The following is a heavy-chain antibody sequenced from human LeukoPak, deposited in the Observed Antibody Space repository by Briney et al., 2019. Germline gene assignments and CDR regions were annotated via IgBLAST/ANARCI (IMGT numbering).Heavy chain of an antibody. J-gene: IGHJ4*02. CDR3: AKRGFYDSSGFDY. CDR2: IDPSDSYT. Sequence: GGSLRLSCKGSGYSFTSYWISWVRQMPGKGLEWMGRIDPSDSYTNYSPSFQGHVTISADKSISTAYLQWSSLKASDTAMYYCAKRGFYDSSGFDYWGQGTLVTVSS. D-gene: IGHD3-22*01. CDR1: GYSFTSYW. V-gene: IGHV5-10-1*01.